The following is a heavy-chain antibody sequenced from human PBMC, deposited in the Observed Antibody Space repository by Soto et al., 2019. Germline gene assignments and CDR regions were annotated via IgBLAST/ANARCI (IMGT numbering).Heavy chain of an antibody. CDR3: AKGARPGSGSYYDCFDY. Sequence: EVQLLESGGGLVQPGGSLRLSCAASGFTFSSYAMSWVRQAPGKGLEWVSAISGSGGSTYYADSVKGRFTISRDNSKNTLYLQMNSLRAEDTAVYYCAKGARPGSGSYYDCFDYWGQGTLVTVSS. V-gene: IGHV3-23*01. D-gene: IGHD1-26*01. J-gene: IGHJ4*02. CDR2: ISGSGGST. CDR1: GFTFSSYA.